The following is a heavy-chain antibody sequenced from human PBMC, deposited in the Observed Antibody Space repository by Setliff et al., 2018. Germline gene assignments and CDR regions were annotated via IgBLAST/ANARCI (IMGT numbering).Heavy chain of an antibody. CDR1: GFTFSNYA. CDR2: INTSGGST. J-gene: IGHJ4*02. D-gene: IGHD6-13*01. Sequence: GESLKISCAASGFTFSNYAMSWVRQAPGKGLEWVSGINTSGGSTYYADSVKGRFTISRDNSKNTLYLQMNSLRAEDTAVYYCAKDLRGYSSSWKFDYWGQGTLVTVSS. CDR3: AKDLRGYSSSWKFDY. V-gene: IGHV3-23*01.